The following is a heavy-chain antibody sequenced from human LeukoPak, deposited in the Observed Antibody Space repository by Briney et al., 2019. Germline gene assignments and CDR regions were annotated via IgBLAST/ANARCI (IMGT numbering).Heavy chain of an antibody. D-gene: IGHD1-26*01. Sequence: GGSLRLSCAASGFTFSSYEMNWVRQAPGKGLEWVSYISSSGSTIYYADSVKGRFTISRDNAKNSLYLQMNSLRAEDTAVYYCARVIVFRGYMDVWGKGTTVTVSS. V-gene: IGHV3-48*03. CDR3: ARVIVFRGYMDV. CDR2: ISSSGSTI. J-gene: IGHJ6*03. CDR1: GFTFSSYE.